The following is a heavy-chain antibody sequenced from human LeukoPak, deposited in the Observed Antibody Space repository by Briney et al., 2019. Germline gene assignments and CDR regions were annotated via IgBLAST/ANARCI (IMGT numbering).Heavy chain of an antibody. V-gene: IGHV4-39*01. D-gene: IGHD6-13*01. CDR1: GGSISSSSYY. J-gene: IGHJ4*02. Sequence: SETLSLTCTVSGGSISSSSYYWGWIRQPPGKGLEGIGSIYYSGSTYYNPSLKNRVTISVDTSKNQSSLKLSSVTAADTAVYYCASSSWYYFDYWGQGTLVTVSS. CDR3: ASSSWYYFDY. CDR2: IYYSGST.